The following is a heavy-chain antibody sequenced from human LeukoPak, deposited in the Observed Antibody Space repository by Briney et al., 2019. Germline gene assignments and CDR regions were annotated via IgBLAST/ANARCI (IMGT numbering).Heavy chain of an antibody. CDR1: GFTFSSYA. V-gene: IGHV3-23*01. CDR2: ISGSGGST. J-gene: IGHJ4*02. CDR3: AKGPTAAMVSY. Sequence: GGSLRLSCAASGFTFSSYAMSWVRQAPGKGLEWVSAISGSGGSTYYADSVKGRFTISRDNPKNTLYLQMNSLRAEDTAVYYCAKGPTAAMVSYWGQGTLVTVSS. D-gene: IGHD2-2*01.